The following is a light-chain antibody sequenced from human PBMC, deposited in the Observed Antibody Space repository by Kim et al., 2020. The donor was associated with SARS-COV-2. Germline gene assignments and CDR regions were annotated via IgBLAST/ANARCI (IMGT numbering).Light chain of an antibody. Sequence: LSPGERATLSCRASQSVSSTYLAWHQQKPGQAPRLLMSDASTRATGIPDRFSGSGSETDFTLTISRLEPEDFAVYYCQQYDTSRTFGQGTKVDIK. J-gene: IGKJ1*01. V-gene: IGKV3-20*01. CDR2: DAS. CDR3: QQYDTSRT. CDR1: QSVSSTY.